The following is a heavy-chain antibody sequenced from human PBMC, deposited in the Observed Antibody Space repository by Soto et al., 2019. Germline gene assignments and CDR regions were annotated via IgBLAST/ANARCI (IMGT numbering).Heavy chain of an antibody. J-gene: IGHJ5*02. Sequence: ASVKVSCKASGYTFTSYGISWVRQAPGQGLEWMGWISAYNDNPKYAQKLQGRVTMTTDTSTSTAYMELRSLRSDDTAVYYCARDPPGYSSGPWGFDPWGQGTLVTVSS. CDR3: ARDPPGYSSGPWGFDP. CDR2: ISAYNDNP. D-gene: IGHD6-19*01. CDR1: GYTFTSYG. V-gene: IGHV1-18*01.